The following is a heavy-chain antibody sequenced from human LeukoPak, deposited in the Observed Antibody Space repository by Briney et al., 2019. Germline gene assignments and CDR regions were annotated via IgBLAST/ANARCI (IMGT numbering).Heavy chain of an antibody. CDR1: GGSISSSSYY. CDR3: ARPRIAVAGLFDY. V-gene: IGHV4-39*01. Sequence: PSETLSLTCTVSGGSISSSSYYWGWIRQPPGKGLEWIGSIYYSGSTYYNPSLKSRVSISVDTSKNQFSLKLSSVTAADTAVYYCARPRIAVAGLFDYWGQGTLVTVSS. D-gene: IGHD6-19*01. J-gene: IGHJ4*02. CDR2: IYYSGST.